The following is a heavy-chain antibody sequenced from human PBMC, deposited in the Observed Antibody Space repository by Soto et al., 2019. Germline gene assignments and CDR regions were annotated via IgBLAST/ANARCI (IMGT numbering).Heavy chain of an antibody. CDR2: ISSSSSTI. CDR1: GFTFSSYS. J-gene: IGHJ4*02. CDR3: ARNDYDSSGYYLLFDY. V-gene: IGHV3-48*02. Sequence: GSLRLSCAASGFTFSSYSMNWVRQAPGKGLEWVSYISSSSSTIYYADSVKGRFTISRDNAKNSLYLQMNSLRDEDTAVYYCARNDYDSSGYYLLFDYWGQGTLVTVSS. D-gene: IGHD3-22*01.